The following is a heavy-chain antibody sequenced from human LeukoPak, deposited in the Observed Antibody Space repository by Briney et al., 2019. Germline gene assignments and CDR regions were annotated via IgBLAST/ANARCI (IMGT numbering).Heavy chain of an antibody. CDR1: GGTFSSYA. Sequence: SVKVSCKASGGTFSSYAISWVRQAPGQGLEWMGGIIPIFGTANYAQKLQGRVTITADKSTSTAYMELSSLRSEDTAVYYCARDSSSSWYLMGWGQGTLVTVSS. CDR2: IIPIFGTA. CDR3: ARDSSSSWYLMG. V-gene: IGHV1-69*06. J-gene: IGHJ4*02. D-gene: IGHD6-13*01.